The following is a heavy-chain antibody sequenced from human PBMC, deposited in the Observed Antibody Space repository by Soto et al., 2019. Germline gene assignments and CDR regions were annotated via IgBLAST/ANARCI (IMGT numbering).Heavy chain of an antibody. V-gene: IGHV1-18*01. D-gene: IGHD4-17*01. CDR2: ISAYNGNT. CDR1: GYTFTSYG. J-gene: IGHJ6*02. Sequence: QVQLVQSGAEVKKPGASVKVSCKASGYTFTSYGISWVRQAPGQGLEWMGWISAYNGNTNYAQKLQGRVTMTTDTSTRTAYMELRSLRSDDTAVYYCARDAGYGDYIRYYYYYGMDVWGQGTTVTVSS. CDR3: ARDAGYGDYIRYYYYYGMDV.